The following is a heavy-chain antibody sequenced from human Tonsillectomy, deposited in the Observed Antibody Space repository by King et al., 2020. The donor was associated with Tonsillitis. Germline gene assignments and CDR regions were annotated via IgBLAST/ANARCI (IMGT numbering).Heavy chain of an antibody. J-gene: IGHJ4*02. CDR3: ARDGASSSL. CDR1: GFTFSSYS. Sequence: VQLVQSGGGLVKPGGSLRLSCAASGFTFSSYSMNWVLQAPGKGLEWVSAISNSCSYIFYADSVKGRFTILRDNAKNSLYLQMNSLRAEDTAVYYCARDGASSSLWGQGTLVTVSS. D-gene: IGHD6-6*01. V-gene: IGHV3-21*01. CDR2: ISNSCSYI.